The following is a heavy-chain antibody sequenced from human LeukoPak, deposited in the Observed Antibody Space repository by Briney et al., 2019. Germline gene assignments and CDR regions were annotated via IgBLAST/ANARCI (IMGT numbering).Heavy chain of an antibody. CDR2: IHPSGGST. CDR3: ARGDRATVTLY. J-gene: IGHJ4*01. V-gene: IGHV1-46*01. Sequence: ASVKVSCKASGHSFTSYYMHWVRQAPGQGLEWMGIIHPSGGSTSYAQKFQGRVTMTRDMSTSTVYMELSSLRSEDTAVYYCARGDRATVTLYWGHGTLVTVSS. D-gene: IGHD4-17*01. CDR1: GHSFTSYY.